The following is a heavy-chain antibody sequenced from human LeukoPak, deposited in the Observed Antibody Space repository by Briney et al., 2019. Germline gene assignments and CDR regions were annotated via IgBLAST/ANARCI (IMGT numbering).Heavy chain of an antibody. CDR2: INPNSGGT. V-gene: IGHV1-18*01. D-gene: IGHD3-22*01. CDR3: ATSLVVDDAFDI. Sequence: GASVKVSCKASGGTFSSYTISWVRQAPGQGLEWMGWINPNSGGTNYAQKLQGRVTMTTDTSTSTAYMELRSLRSDDTAVYYCATSLVVDDAFDIWGQGTMVTVSS. CDR1: GGTFSSYT. J-gene: IGHJ3*02.